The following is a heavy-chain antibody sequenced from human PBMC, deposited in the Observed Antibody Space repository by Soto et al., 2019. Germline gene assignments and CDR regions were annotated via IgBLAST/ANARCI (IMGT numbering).Heavy chain of an antibody. D-gene: IGHD6-19*01. Sequence: GESLKISCAASGFTFSSYAMHWVRQAPGKGLEWVAVISYDGSNKYYADSVKGRFTISRDNSKNTLYLQMNSLRAEDTAVYYCATSIAVAGPNDYWGQGTLVTVSS. CDR1: GFTFSSYA. V-gene: IGHV3-30*04. CDR3: ATSIAVAGPNDY. J-gene: IGHJ4*02. CDR2: ISYDGSNK.